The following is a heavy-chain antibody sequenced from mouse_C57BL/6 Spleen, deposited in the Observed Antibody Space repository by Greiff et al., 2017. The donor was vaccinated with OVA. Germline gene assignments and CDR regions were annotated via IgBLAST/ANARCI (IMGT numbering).Heavy chain of an antibody. Sequence: VQLQQSGAELVMPGASVKLSCKASGYTFTSYWMHWVKQRPGQGLEWIGEIDPSDSYTNYNQKFKGKSTLTVDKSSSTAYMQLSSLTSEDSAVYYCARHLFDYWGQGTTLTVSS. J-gene: IGHJ2*01. V-gene: IGHV1-69*01. CDR3: ARHLFDY. CDR2: IDPSDSYT. CDR1: GYTFTSYW.